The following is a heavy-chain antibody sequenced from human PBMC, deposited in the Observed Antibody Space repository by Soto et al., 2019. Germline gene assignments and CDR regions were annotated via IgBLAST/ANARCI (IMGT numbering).Heavy chain of an antibody. Sequence: ETLSLTCAVYGGSLSGYYWSWIRQPPGKGLEWIGEINHSGSTNYNPSLKSRVTISVDTSKNQFSLKLSSVTAADTAVYYCARGDRIVVVPAAIYYFDYWGQGTLVTVSS. V-gene: IGHV4-34*01. CDR1: GGSLSGYY. CDR2: INHSGST. CDR3: ARGDRIVVVPAAIYYFDY. J-gene: IGHJ4*02. D-gene: IGHD2-2*01.